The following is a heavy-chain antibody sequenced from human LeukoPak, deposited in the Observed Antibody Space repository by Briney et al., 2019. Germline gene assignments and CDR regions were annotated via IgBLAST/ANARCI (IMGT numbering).Heavy chain of an antibody. CDR3: ARDHRGSGSRYYYYYMDV. V-gene: IGHV3-74*01. D-gene: IGHD3-10*01. J-gene: IGHJ6*03. CDR2: INSDGSSA. Sequence: GGSLRLSCAASGFTFSSYWMHWVRQAPGKGLVWVSRINSDGSSASYADSVKGRFTISRDNAKNTLYLQMNSLRAEDTAVYNCARDHRGSGSRYYYYYMDVWGKGTTVTISS. CDR1: GFTFSSYW.